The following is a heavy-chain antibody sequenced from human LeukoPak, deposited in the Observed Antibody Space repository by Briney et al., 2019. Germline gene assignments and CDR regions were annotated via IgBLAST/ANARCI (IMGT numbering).Heavy chain of an antibody. CDR2: ISSSGSTI. CDR3: AKDQDRAVAGISDY. D-gene: IGHD6-19*01. J-gene: IGHJ4*02. CDR1: GFTFSDYY. Sequence: KPGGSLRLSCAASGFTFSDYYMSWIRQAPGKGLEWVSYISSSGSTIYYADSVKGRFTISRDNAKNSLYLQMNSLRAEDTAVYYCAKDQDRAVAGISDYWGQGTLVTVSS. V-gene: IGHV3-11*04.